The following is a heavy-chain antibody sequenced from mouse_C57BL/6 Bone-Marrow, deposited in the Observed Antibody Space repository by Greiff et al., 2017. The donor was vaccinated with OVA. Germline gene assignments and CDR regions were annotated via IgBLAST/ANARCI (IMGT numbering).Heavy chain of an antibody. CDR1: GYTFTSYW. CDR2: IHPNSGST. J-gene: IGHJ2*01. CDR3: ARMGGYDFYY. D-gene: IGHD2-2*01. Sequence: QVQLQQPGAELVKPGASVKLSCTASGYTFTSYWMHWVKQRPGQGLEWIGMIHPNSGSTNYNEKFKRKATLTVDNSYSTAYMQLISLTSEDSAVYDGARMGGYDFYYWGQGTTLTVSS. V-gene: IGHV1-64*01.